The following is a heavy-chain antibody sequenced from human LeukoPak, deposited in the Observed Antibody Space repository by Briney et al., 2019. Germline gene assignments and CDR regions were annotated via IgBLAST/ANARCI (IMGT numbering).Heavy chain of an antibody. CDR3: ARMDYDFWSGYKNFDY. J-gene: IGHJ4*02. CDR1: GFTFSSYW. D-gene: IGHD3-3*01. CDR2: IKQDGSEK. Sequence: GGSLRLSCAASGFTFSSYWMSWVRQAPGKGLEWVANIKQDGSEKYYVDSVKGRFTIPRDNAKNSLYLQMNSLRAEDTAVYYRARMDYDFWSGYKNFDYWGQGTLVTVSS. V-gene: IGHV3-7*01.